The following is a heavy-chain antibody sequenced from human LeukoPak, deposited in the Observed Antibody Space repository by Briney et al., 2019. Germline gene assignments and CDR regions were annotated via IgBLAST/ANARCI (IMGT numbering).Heavy chain of an antibody. CDR1: GYSISSGYY. V-gene: IGHV4-38-2*01. J-gene: IGHJ4*02. CDR2: INHSGST. D-gene: IGHD3-3*01. CDR3: ARGRAWYYDFWSGYSRGYYFDY. Sequence: SETLSLTCAVSGYSISSGYYWGWIRQPPGKGLEWIGEINHSGSTNYNPSLKSRVTISVDTSKNQFSLKLSSVTAADTAVYYCARGRAWYYDFWSGYSRGYYFDYWGQGTLVTVSS.